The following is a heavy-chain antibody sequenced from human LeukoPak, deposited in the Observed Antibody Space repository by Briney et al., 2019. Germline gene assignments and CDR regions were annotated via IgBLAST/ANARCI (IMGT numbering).Heavy chain of an antibody. Sequence: GGSLRLSCAASGFTFSSYGMHWVRQAPGKGLEWVAVISYDGSNKYYADSVKGRFTISRDNSKNTLYLQMNSLRAEDTAVYYCARDGETVAGAKIDYWGQGTLVTVSS. CDR2: ISYDGSNK. D-gene: IGHD6-19*01. CDR3: ARDGETVAGAKIDY. CDR1: GFTFSSYG. V-gene: IGHV3-30*03. J-gene: IGHJ4*02.